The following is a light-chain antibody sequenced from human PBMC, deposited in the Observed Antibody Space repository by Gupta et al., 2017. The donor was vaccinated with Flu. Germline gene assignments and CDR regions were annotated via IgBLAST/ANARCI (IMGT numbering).Light chain of an antibody. CDR2: ENN. J-gene: IGLJ1*01. Sequence: QSVLTPPPSVSAAPGPKVTISCSGTSSNIGNNYVSWYQQLPGTAPKLLIYENNKRPSGIPDRFSGSKSGTSATLGITGLQTGDEADYYCGTWDSSLSARGVFGTGTKVTVL. CDR3: GTWDSSLSARGV. V-gene: IGLV1-51*02. CDR1: SSNIGNNY.